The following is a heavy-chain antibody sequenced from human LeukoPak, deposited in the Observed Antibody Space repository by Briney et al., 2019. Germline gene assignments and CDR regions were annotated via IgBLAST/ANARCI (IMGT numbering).Heavy chain of an antibody. V-gene: IGHV1-46*01. CDR3: ARDRGSSSWYRAFDI. CDR2: INPSGGST. Sequence: ASVKVSCKASGYTFTSYYMHWVRHAPGQGLEWMGIINPSGGSTSYAQKFQGRVTMTRDTSTSTVYMELSSLRSEDTAVYYCARDRGSSSWYRAFDIWGQGTMVTVSS. J-gene: IGHJ3*02. CDR1: GYTFTSYY. D-gene: IGHD6-13*01.